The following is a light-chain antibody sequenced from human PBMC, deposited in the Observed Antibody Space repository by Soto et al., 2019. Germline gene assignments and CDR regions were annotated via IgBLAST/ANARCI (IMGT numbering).Light chain of an antibody. Sequence: QSALTQPASVSGSPGQSITLSCTGTSSDIGAYNFVSWYQQHPGKAPKLMLYDVNIRPSGVSNRFSGSKSGNMASLTISGLQAEDEADYYCTSWTTSTTMIFGGGTKVTVL. V-gene: IGLV2-14*03. CDR1: SSDIGAYNF. CDR2: DVN. J-gene: IGLJ2*01. CDR3: TSWTTSTTMI.